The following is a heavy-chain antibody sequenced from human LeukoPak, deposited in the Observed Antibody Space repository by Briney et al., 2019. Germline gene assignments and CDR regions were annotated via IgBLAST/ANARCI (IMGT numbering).Heavy chain of an antibody. CDR1: GGTFSSYA. CDR2: IIPILGIA. CDR3: ARDRDLRGYGMDV. D-gene: IGHD3-10*01. V-gene: IGHV1-69*04. J-gene: IGHJ6*02. Sequence: ASVRVSCKASGGTFSSYAISWVRQAPGQGLEWMGRIIPILGIANYAQKFQGRVTITADKSTSTAYMELSSLRSEDTAVYYCARDRDLRGYGMDVWGQGTTVTVSS.